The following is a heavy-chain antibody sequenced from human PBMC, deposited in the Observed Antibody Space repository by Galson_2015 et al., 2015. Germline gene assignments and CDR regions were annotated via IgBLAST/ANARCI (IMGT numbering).Heavy chain of an antibody. CDR1: GGSFSGYY. CDR3: ARGSRITIFGVVITRRGFDY. J-gene: IGHJ4*02. D-gene: IGHD3-3*01. Sequence: SETLSLTCAVYGGSFSGYYWSWIRQPPGKGLEWIGEINHSGSTNYNPSLKSRVNISVDTSKNQFSLKLSSVTAADTAVYYCARGSRITIFGVVITRRGFDYWGQGTLVTVSS. V-gene: IGHV4-34*01. CDR2: INHSGST.